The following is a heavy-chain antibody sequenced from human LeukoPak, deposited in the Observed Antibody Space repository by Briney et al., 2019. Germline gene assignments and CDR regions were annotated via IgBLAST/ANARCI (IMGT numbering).Heavy chain of an antibody. CDR1: GGSISSSSYY. D-gene: IGHD5-18*01. Sequence: SETLSLTCTVSGGSISSSSYYWGWIRQPPGKGLEWIGSIYYSGSTYYNPSLKSRVTISVDTSKNQFSLKLSSVTAADTAVYYCARDNSYGYSSGQRAFDIRGQGTMVTVSS. J-gene: IGHJ3*02. CDR3: ARDNSYGYSSGQRAFDI. V-gene: IGHV4-39*07. CDR2: IYYSGST.